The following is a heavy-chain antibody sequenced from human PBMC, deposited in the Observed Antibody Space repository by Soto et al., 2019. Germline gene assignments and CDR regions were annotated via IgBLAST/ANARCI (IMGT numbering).Heavy chain of an antibody. V-gene: IGHV3-15*05. CDR1: GFSFRTTW. CDR2: IKSKSAGETT. J-gene: IGHJ4*02. CDR3: STGSPFIGRVFDY. Sequence: EVQLVESGGGLVKPGGSLRLSCAASGFSFRTTWMAWVRQAPGKGLEWVGRIKSKSAGETTDYADPVKGRFTISRDDSKDTLYLHIDSLETGDTAVYYCSTGSPFIGRVFDYWGQGTLVIVSS. D-gene: IGHD1-26*01.